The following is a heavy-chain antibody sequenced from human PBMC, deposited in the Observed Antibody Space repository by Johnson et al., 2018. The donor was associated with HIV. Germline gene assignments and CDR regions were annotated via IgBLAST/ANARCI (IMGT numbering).Heavy chain of an antibody. Sequence: VQLVESGGGLVKPGGSLRLSCAASGFTFSNAWMSWVRQAPGKGLEWVGRIKSKTDGGTTDYAAPVKGRFTISRDNSKNTLYLQMNSLRAEDTAVYYCAKGSAGYSSSRGAFDIWGQGTMVTVSS. CDR1: GFTFSNAW. CDR2: IKSKTDGGTT. J-gene: IGHJ3*02. CDR3: AKGSAGYSSSRGAFDI. D-gene: IGHD6-13*01. V-gene: IGHV3-15*01.